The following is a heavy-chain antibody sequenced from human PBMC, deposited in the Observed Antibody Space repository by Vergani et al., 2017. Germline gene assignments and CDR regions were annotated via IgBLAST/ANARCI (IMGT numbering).Heavy chain of an antibody. CDR3: AKAPGGSGSYYKGGFDY. CDR1: GFTFSSYG. J-gene: IGHJ4*02. V-gene: IGHV3-23*04. Sequence: VQLVESGGGLVKPGGSLRLSCAASGFTFSSYGMHWVRQAPGKGLEWVSAISGSGGSTYYADSVKGRFTISRDNSKNTLYLQMNSLRAEDTAVYYCAKAPGGSGSYYKGGFDYWGQGTLVTVSS. D-gene: IGHD3-10*01. CDR2: ISGSGGST.